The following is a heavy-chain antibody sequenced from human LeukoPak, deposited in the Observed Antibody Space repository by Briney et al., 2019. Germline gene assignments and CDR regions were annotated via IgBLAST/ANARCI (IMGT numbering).Heavy chain of an antibody. J-gene: IGHJ4*02. CDR3: ARDRRWFGELFPPDY. V-gene: IGHV3-7*01. CDR2: MKQDGSEK. D-gene: IGHD3-10*01. Sequence: GRSLRLSCAASGFTFSSYWMSWVRQAPGKGLEWVANMKQDGSEKYYVDSVKGRFTISRDNAKNSLYQQMNSLRAEDTAVYYCARDRRWFGELFPPDYWGQGTLVTVSS. CDR1: GFTFSSYW.